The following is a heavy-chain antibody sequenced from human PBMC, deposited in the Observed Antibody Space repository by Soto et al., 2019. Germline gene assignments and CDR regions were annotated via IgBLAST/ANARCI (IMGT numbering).Heavy chain of an antibody. D-gene: IGHD2-21*02. J-gene: IGHJ5*01. CDR2: ISGSGATS. CDR1: GFNFNNQA. CDR3: AKTETMVVVTVQPRWFDS. Sequence: GGSLRLSCTASGFNFNNQAMSWIRQAPGKGLEWVSTISGSGATSLYADSVKGRFTIFKDSSQAYLDLKSLRVEDTATYYCAKTETMVVVTVQPRWFDSWGRGTLVTVSS. V-gene: IGHV3-23*01.